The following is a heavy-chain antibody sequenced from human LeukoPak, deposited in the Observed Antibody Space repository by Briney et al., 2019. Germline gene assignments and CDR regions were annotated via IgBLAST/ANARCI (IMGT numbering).Heavy chain of an antibody. Sequence: PGGSLRLSCAASGFTFSSYWMSWVRQAPGRGLEWVANIKQDGSEKYYVDSVKGRFTISRDNAKNSLYLQMNSLRAEDTAVYYCAKDDLIVGAPSPFDYWGQGTLVTVSS. J-gene: IGHJ4*02. CDR2: IKQDGSEK. CDR1: GFTFSSYW. CDR3: AKDDLIVGAPSPFDY. V-gene: IGHV3-7*03. D-gene: IGHD1-26*01.